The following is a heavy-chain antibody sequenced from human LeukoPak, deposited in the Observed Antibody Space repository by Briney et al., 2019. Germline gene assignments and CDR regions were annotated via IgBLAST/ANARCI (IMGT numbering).Heavy chain of an antibody. Sequence: GGSLRPSCAASGFTFSSYSMNWVRQAPGKGLEWVSSISSSSSYIYYADSVKGRFTISRDNAKNSLYLQMNSLRAEDTAVYYCARAITGTIPYYGTDVWGQGTTVTVSS. CDR1: GFTFSSYS. CDR2: ISSSSSYI. CDR3: ARAITGTIPYYGTDV. J-gene: IGHJ6*02. D-gene: IGHD1-7*01. V-gene: IGHV3-21*01.